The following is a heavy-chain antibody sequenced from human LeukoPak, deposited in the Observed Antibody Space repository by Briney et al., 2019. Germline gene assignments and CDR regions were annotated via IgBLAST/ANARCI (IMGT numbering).Heavy chain of an antibody. CDR3: ARDWNANGWYSDN. CDR1: GFSLSDYW. V-gene: IGHV3-7*01. D-gene: IGHD6-19*01. J-gene: IGHJ4*02. Sequence: PGGSLRLSCAVSGFSLSDYWMSWVRQAPGKGLEWVANIKHDGSETYYVDSVKGRFTISRDNAKDSLYLQMNSLRVDDTAVYYCARDWNANGWYSDNWGQGTLVTVSS. CDR2: IKHDGSET.